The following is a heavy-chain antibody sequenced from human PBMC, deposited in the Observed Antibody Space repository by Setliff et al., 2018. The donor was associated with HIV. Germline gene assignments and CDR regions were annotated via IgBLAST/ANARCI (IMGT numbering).Heavy chain of an antibody. CDR1: GGSFSGFY. V-gene: IGHV4-34*01. J-gene: IGHJ5*02. CDR2: INHSGKT. CDR3: ARGFTIFGVGFSADPTGNWFDP. D-gene: IGHD3-3*01. Sequence: SETLSLTCAVYGGSFSGFYWSRIRQAPGKGLEWIGEINHSGKTNYNPSLKSRITLSVDTSENQFALKLASVTAADTAVYYCARGFTIFGVGFSADPTGNWFDPWGQGTRVTVSS.